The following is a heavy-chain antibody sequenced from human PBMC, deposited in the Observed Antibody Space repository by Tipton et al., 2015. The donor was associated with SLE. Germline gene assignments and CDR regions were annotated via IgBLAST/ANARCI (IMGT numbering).Heavy chain of an antibody. CDR1: GFTFSSYE. CDR2: IRSKAYGGTT. Sequence: SLRLSCAASGFTFSSYEMNWVRQAPGKGLEWVGFIRSKAYGGTTEYAASVKGRFTISRDDSKSIAYLQMNSLKTEDTAVYYCTRDQSPIDDAFDIWGQGTMVTVSS. CDR3: TRDQSPIDDAFDI. V-gene: IGHV3-49*04. D-gene: IGHD2-21*01. J-gene: IGHJ3*02.